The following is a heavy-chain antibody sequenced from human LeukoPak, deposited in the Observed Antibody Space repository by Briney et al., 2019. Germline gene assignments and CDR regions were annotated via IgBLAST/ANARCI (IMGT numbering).Heavy chain of an antibody. CDR3: AKDISRVTTFFDEFDY. V-gene: IGHV3-9*01. D-gene: IGHD4-17*01. J-gene: IGHJ4*02. CDR1: GFTFDDYA. CDR2: ISWNSGSI. Sequence: GRSLRLSCAASGFTFDDYAMHWVRQAPGKGLEWVSGISWNSGSIGYADSVKGRFTISRDNAKNSLYLQMNSLRAEDTALYYCAKDISRVTTFFDEFDYWGQGTLVTVSS.